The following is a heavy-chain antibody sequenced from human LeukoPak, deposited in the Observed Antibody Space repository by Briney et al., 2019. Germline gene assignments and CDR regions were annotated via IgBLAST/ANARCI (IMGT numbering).Heavy chain of an antibody. J-gene: IGHJ3*01. CDR1: GGSISSSSYF. V-gene: IGHV3-74*01. CDR2: INSDGSST. Sequence: ETLSLTYTVSGGSISSSSYFWGWIRRPPGKGLVWVSLINSDGSSTNYADSVKGRFTIYRDNAKNTLYLQMNSLRAEDTAVYYCARDYGDAFDVWGQGTMVTVSS. CDR3: ARDYGDAFDV. D-gene: IGHD4-17*01.